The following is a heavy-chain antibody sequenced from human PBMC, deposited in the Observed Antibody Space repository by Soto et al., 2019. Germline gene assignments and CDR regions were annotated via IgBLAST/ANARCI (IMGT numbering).Heavy chain of an antibody. CDR1: GGSISSGDYY. J-gene: IGHJ4*02. CDR2: IYYSGST. V-gene: IGHV4-30-4*01. CDR3: ARGAPLYCSGGSCYSYYFDY. D-gene: IGHD2-15*01. Sequence: SETRSLTCTVSGGSISSGDYYWSWIRQPPGKGLEWIGYIYYSGSTYYNPSLKSRVTISVDTSKNQFSLKLSSVTAADTAVYYCARGAPLYCSGGSCYSYYFDYWGQGTLVTVSS.